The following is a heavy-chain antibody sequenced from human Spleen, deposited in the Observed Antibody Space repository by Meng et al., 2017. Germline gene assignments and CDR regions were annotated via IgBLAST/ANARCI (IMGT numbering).Heavy chain of an antibody. V-gene: IGHV4-61*05. CDR1: GGSISSSSYY. J-gene: IGHJ5*02. Sequence: SETLSLTCTVSGGSISSSSYYWGWIRQPPGKGLEWIGYIYYSGSTNYNPSLKSRVTISVDTSKNQFSLKLSSVTAADTAVYYCARTPYGYPVEGWFDPWGQGTLVTVSS. D-gene: IGHD5-18*01. CDR3: ARTPYGYPVEGWFDP. CDR2: IYYSGST.